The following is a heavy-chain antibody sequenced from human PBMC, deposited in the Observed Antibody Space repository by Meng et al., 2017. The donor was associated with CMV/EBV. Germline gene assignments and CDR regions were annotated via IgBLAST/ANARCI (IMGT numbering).Heavy chain of an antibody. J-gene: IGHJ6*02. D-gene: IGHD5-18*01. CDR2: MNPNSGNT. CDR3: ARGLPGGTAMVILRSYYYYYGMDV. Sequence: ASVKVSCKASGYTFTSYDINWVRQATGQGLEWMGWMNPNSGNTGYAQKFQGRVTMTRDTSISTAYMELSRLRSDDTAVYYCARGLPGGTAMVILRSYYYYYGMDVWGQGTTVTVSS. V-gene: IGHV1-8*01. CDR1: GYTFTSYD.